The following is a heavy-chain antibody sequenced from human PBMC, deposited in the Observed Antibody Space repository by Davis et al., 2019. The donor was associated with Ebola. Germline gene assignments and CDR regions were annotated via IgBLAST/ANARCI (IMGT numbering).Heavy chain of an antibody. CDR2: MYAVGNT. CDR3: ARDPSGGSGWSMGYYGMDV. Sequence: PGGSLRPSCAASGFTVSSNYMIWVRQAPGKGLEWVSLMYAVGNTFFADSVKGRFTISRDNSKNTIYLQMNSLRAEDTAVYYCARDPSGGSGWSMGYYGMDVWGKGTTVTVSS. D-gene: IGHD6-19*01. J-gene: IGHJ6*04. CDR1: GFTVSSNY. V-gene: IGHV3-53*01.